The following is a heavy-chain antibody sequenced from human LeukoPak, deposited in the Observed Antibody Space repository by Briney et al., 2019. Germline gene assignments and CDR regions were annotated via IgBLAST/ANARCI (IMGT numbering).Heavy chain of an antibody. CDR2: VYFSGST. Sequence: SETLSLTCAVSGGSVSSAYWSWIRQPPGKGLEWIGYVYFSGSTNYNPSPTSRVTISADTSKNHLSLKLTSVTAADTAVYYCAYSIGYYDEWFQNWGQGTLVTVSS. CDR3: AYSIGYYDEWFQN. D-gene: IGHD3-22*01. J-gene: IGHJ1*01. CDR1: GGSVSSAY. V-gene: IGHV4-59*02.